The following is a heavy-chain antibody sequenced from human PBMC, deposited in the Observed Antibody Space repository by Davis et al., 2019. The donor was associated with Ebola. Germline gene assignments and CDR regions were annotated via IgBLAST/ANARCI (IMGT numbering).Heavy chain of an antibody. V-gene: IGHV1-46*01. CDR3: ARYYDFWSGNYYYYMDV. D-gene: IGHD3-3*01. CDR2: INPSGGST. J-gene: IGHJ6*03. Sequence: ASVKVSCKASGYTFTSYYMHWVRQAPGQGLEWMGIINPSGGSTSYAQKFQGRVTMTRDTSTSTAYMELSSLRSEDTAVYYCARYYDFWSGNYYYYMDVWGKGTTVTVSS. CDR1: GYTFTSYY.